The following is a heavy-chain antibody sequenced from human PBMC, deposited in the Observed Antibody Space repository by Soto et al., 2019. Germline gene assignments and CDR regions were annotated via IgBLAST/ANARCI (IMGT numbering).Heavy chain of an antibody. CDR3: AAIDCSSTSCYAGEAFDY. CDR1: GFTVSSNY. Sequence: EVQLVESGGGLVQPGGSLRLSCAASGFTVSSNYMSWVRQAPGKGLEWVSVIYSGGSTYYADSVKGRFTISRHNSKNTLYLQMNSLRAEDTAVYYCAAIDCSSTSCYAGEAFDYWCQGTLVTVSS. V-gene: IGHV3-53*04. J-gene: IGHJ4*02. D-gene: IGHD2-2*01. CDR2: IYSGGST.